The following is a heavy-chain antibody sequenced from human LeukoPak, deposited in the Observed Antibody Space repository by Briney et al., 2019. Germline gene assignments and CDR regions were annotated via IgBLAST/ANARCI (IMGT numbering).Heavy chain of an antibody. D-gene: IGHD3-16*01. Sequence: GESLRLSCAASGFTFTDYWMHWVRQVSGKGLVWVSIINTDTRGTYYAYSVKGRFTISRDNAKSTLYLQMDSLRAEDTAVYYCARAEAYHFDNWGQGTLVTVSS. CDR3: ARAEAYHFDN. CDR2: INTDTRGT. CDR1: GFTFTDYW. J-gene: IGHJ4*02. V-gene: IGHV3-74*01.